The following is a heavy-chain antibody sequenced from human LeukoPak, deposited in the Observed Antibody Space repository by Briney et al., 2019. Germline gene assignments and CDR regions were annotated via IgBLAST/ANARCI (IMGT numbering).Heavy chain of an antibody. CDR2: IYYSGST. CDR1: GCSISSYY. D-gene: IGHD3-10*01. CDR3: ARGVTMVRGENAFDI. V-gene: IGHV4-59*12. Sequence: SETLSLTCTVSGCSISSYYWSWIRQPPGKGLECIGYIYYSGSTNYNPSLKSRVTISVDTSKNQFSLKLSSVTAADTAVYYCARGVTMVRGENAFDIWGQGTMVTVSS. J-gene: IGHJ3*02.